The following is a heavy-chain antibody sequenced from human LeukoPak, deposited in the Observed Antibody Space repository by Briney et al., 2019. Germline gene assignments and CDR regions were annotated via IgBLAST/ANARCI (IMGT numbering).Heavy chain of an antibody. CDR3: ARGWGGNYGHVDY. J-gene: IGHJ4*02. V-gene: IGHV4-59*01. Sequence: SETLSLTCTVSGGSISSYYWSWIRQPPGKGLEWIGYIYYSGSTNYNPSLKSRVTISVDTSKNQFSLKLSSVTAADTAVYYCARGWGGNYGHVDYWGQGTLVTVSS. D-gene: IGHD1-7*01. CDR1: GGSISSYY. CDR2: IYYSGST.